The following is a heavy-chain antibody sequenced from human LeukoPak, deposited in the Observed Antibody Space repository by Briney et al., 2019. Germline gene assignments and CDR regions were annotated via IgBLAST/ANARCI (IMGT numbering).Heavy chain of an antibody. V-gene: IGHV3-74*01. CDR1: GFTFSSYW. CDR3: ARGWWYRGSFEY. D-gene: IGHD2-15*01. J-gene: IGHJ4*01. CDR2: INSDGSST. Sequence: GGSLRLSCAASGFTFSSYWMRWVRQAPGKGLVWVSRINSDGSSTSYADSVKGRLTISTHNATNTTYLQMNSLRAEDPAVYYCARGWWYRGSFEYSGHGTLGSVSS.